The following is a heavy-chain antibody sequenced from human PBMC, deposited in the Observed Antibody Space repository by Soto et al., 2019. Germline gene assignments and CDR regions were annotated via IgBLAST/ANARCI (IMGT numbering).Heavy chain of an antibody. Sequence: QVQLVESGGGVVQPGRSLRLSCAASGFTFSSYGMHWVRQAPGKGLEWVAVISYDGSNKYYADSVKGRFTISRDNSKNPLYLQMNSLRAEDTGVYYCAKDRGFMTGLFDYWGQGTLVTVSS. J-gene: IGHJ4*02. D-gene: IGHD3-10*01. CDR1: GFTFSSYG. CDR2: ISYDGSNK. CDR3: AKDRGFMTGLFDY. V-gene: IGHV3-30*18.